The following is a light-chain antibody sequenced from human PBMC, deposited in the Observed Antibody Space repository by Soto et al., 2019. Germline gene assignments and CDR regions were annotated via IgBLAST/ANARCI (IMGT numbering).Light chain of an antibody. J-gene: IGKJ4*01. CDR1: QTILYNSNNKNY. V-gene: IGKV4-1*01. CDR2: WAS. CDR3: QQYDGPPLT. Sequence: DIVMTQSPDSLPVSLGERATVNCKSSQTILYNSNNKNYLAWYQQKIGQPPKLLISWASIREAGFPDRFSGSGSGTDFTLTISSLQAEDVAVYYCQQYDGPPLTFGGGTKVEI.